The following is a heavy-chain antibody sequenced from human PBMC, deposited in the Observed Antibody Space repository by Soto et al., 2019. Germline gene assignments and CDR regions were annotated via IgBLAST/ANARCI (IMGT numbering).Heavy chain of an antibody. J-gene: IGHJ6*02. V-gene: IGHV3-48*03. D-gene: IGHD4-4*01. CDR1: GFTFSSYE. CDR2: IGTSGKTI. CDR3: ARDPAIYSGKFDYGLDV. Sequence: EVQLVESGGGLVQAGWSLRLFCAVSGFTFSSYEMNWVRQAPGKGLEWVSYIGTSGKTIYYADSGRGRFTISRDNAKNSLYLQMNSLRAEDTAVYFCARDPAIYSGKFDYGLDVWGRGTTVTVSS.